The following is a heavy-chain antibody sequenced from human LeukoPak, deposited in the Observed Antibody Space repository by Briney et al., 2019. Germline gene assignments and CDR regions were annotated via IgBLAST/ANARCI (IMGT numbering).Heavy chain of an antibody. CDR3: ATAHYGSGTGDAFDI. CDR2: IIPIFGTA. CDR1: GGTFSSYA. Sequence: GASVKVSCKASGGTFSSYAISWVRQAPGQGLEWMGGIIPIFGTANYAQKFQGRVTITADKSTSTAYMELSSLRSEDTAVYYCATAHYGSGTGDAFDIWGQGTMVTVSS. V-gene: IGHV1-69*06. D-gene: IGHD3-10*01. J-gene: IGHJ3*02.